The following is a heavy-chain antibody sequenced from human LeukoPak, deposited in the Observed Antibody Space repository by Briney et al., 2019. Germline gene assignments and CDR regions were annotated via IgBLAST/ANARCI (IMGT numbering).Heavy chain of an antibody. CDR2: IYYSGSS. CDR1: GCSISSGSYF. V-gene: IGHV4-39*01. J-gene: IGHJ4*02. D-gene: IGHD3-3*01. CDR3: ARHVGRSRYYDFWSGYYTDY. Sequence: SETLSLTCTVSGCSISSGSYFWGWIRQPPGKGLEWIGTIYYSGSSYHNPSLKSRVTISVDTSRNQFSLKLSSVTAADTAVYYCARHVGRSRYYDFWSGYYTDYWGQGTLVTVSS.